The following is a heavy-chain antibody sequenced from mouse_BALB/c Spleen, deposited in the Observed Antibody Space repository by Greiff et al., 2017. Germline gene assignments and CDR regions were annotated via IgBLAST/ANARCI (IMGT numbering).Heavy chain of an antibody. CDR1: GFTFSDYY. V-gene: IGHV5-4*02. CDR2: ISDGGSYT. J-gene: IGHJ2*01. Sequence: EVQVVESGGGLVKPGGSLKLSCAASGFTFSDYYMYWVRQTPEKRLEWVATISDGGSYTYYPDSVKGRFTISRDNAKNNLYLQMSSLKSEDTAMCYCARGSTMITLDYWGQGTTLTVSS. CDR3: ARGSTMITLDY. D-gene: IGHD2-4*01.